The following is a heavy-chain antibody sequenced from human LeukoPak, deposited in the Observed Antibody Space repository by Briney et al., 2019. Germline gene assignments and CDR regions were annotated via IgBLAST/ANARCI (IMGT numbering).Heavy chain of an antibody. J-gene: IGHJ4*02. Sequence: PGGSLRPSCAASGFTFSSYAMHWVRQAPGKGLEWVAVISYDGSNKYYADSVKGRFTISRDNSKNTLYLQMNSLRAEDTAVYYCAREAPGDYWGQGTLVTVSS. CDR3: AREAPGDY. V-gene: IGHV3-30*01. CDR1: GFTFSSYA. CDR2: ISYDGSNK.